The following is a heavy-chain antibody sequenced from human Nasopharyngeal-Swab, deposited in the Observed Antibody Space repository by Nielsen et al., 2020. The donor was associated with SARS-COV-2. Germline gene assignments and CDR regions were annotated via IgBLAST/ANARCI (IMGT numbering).Heavy chain of an antibody. CDR2: IYYSGST. CDR3: ARVVVWSSWPYDY. Sequence: GSLRLSCTVSGGSISSSSYYWGWIHQPPGKGLEWIGSIYYSGSTYYNPSLKSRVTISVDTSKNQFSLKLSSVTAADTAVYYCARVVVWSSWPYDYWGQGTLVTVSS. CDR1: GGSISSSSYY. V-gene: IGHV4-39*07. J-gene: IGHJ4*02. D-gene: IGHD6-13*01.